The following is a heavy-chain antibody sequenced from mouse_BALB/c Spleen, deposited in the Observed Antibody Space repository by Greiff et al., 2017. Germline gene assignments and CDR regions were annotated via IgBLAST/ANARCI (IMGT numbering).Heavy chain of an antibody. CDR1: GYSFTGYF. Sequence: EVQLVESGPELVKPGASVKISCKASGYSFTGYFMNWVMQSHGKSLEWIGRINPYNGDTFYNQKFKGKATLTVDKSSSTAHMELRSLASEDSAVYYCARWDHYYGSSLDYWGQGTTLTVSS. D-gene: IGHD1-1*01. CDR3: ARWDHYYGSSLDY. CDR2: INPYNGDT. J-gene: IGHJ2*01. V-gene: IGHV1-20*02.